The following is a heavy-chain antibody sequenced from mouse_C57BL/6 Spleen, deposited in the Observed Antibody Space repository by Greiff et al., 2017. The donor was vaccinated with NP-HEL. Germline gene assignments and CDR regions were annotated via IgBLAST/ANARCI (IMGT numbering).Heavy chain of an antibody. CDR2: INPNNGGT. Sequence: EVQLQQSGPELVKPGASVKISCKASGYTFTDYYMNWVKQSHGKSLEWIGDINPNNGGTSYNQKFKGKATLTVDKSSSTAYMELRSLTSEDSAVYYCARSGYGWYVDVWGTGTTVTVSS. J-gene: IGHJ1*03. CDR3: ARSGYGWYVDV. CDR1: GYTFTDYY. D-gene: IGHD2-2*01. V-gene: IGHV1-26*01.